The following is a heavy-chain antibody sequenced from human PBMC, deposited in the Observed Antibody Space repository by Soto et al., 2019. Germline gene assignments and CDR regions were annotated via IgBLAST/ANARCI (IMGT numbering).Heavy chain of an antibody. CDR3: ARQNYDILTGGGMDV. V-gene: IGHV5-51*01. CDR1: GYSFPTTW. J-gene: IGHJ6*02. D-gene: IGHD3-9*01. CDR2: VYPGDSDA. Sequence: PGESLKISCKGSGYSFPTTWIAWVRQLPGKGLEHVGLVYPGDSDAMYSPSFQGQVTISADKSISTAYLQWSSLKASDTAMYYCARQNYDILTGGGMDVWGQGTTVTVSS.